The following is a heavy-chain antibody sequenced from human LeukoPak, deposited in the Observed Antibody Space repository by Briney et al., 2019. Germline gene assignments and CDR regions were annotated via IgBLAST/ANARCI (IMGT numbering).Heavy chain of an antibody. V-gene: IGHV3-30-3*01. CDR3: ATYSSLQLGYGMDV. CDR1: GFTFCSYA. CDR2: ISYDGSNK. J-gene: IGHJ6*02. Sequence: GGSLRLSCAASGFTFCSYAMHWVRQAPGKGLEWVAVISYDGSNKYYADSVKGRFTISRDNSKNTLYLQMNSLRAEDTAVYYCATYSSLQLGYGMDVWGQGTTVTVSS. D-gene: IGHD5-18*01.